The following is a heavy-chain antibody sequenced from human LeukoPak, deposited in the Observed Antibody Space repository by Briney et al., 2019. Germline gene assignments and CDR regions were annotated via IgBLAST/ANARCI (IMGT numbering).Heavy chain of an antibody. D-gene: IGHD6-13*01. CDR2: INPNIGDT. CDR3: ARINSSRWYDF. CDR1: GYTFTGYY. Sequence: ASVKVSCKASGYTFTGYYMHWVRQARGQGREWMGWINPNIGDTNYAQKFQGRVTMTRDTSISTAYMELSRLRFDDTAVYYCARINSSRWYDFWGQGTLVTVSS. V-gene: IGHV1-2*02. J-gene: IGHJ4*02.